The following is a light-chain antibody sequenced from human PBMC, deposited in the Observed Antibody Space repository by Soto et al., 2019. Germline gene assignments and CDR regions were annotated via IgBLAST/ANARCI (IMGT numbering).Light chain of an antibody. Sequence: IHMPQSPSTLSTSVGDRVTITCRASQSINDWLAWYQQKPGKAPKLLMYDASSLERGVPSRFSGSGSGTEFTLTNSSLQPDDFATYYCQHYNSYSEAFGQGPKVDI. CDR1: QSINDW. CDR2: DAS. V-gene: IGKV1-5*01. J-gene: IGKJ1*01. CDR3: QHYNSYSEA.